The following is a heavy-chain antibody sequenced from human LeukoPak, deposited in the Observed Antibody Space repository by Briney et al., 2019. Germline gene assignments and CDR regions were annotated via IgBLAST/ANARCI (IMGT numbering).Heavy chain of an antibody. V-gene: IGHV3-30-3*01. CDR2: ISYDGSNK. Sequence: EGSLRLSCAASGFTFSSYAMHWVRQAPGKGLEWVAVISYDGSNKYYADSVKGRFTISRDNSKNTLYLQMNSLRAEDTAVYYCAALDRDYWGQGTLVTVSS. CDR3: AALDRDY. J-gene: IGHJ4*02. CDR1: GFTFSSYA.